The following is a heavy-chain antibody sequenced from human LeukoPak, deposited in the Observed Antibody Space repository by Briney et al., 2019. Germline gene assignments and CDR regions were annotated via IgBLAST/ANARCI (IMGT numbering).Heavy chain of an antibody. CDR2: IWYDGSNK. V-gene: IGHV3-33*03. Sequence: GGSLRLSCAASGFTFSSYGMHWVRQAPGKGLEWVAVIWYDGSNKYYANSVKGRFTIFRDNSKNTLYLQMNSLRAEDTAVYYCAKEDKYGTYRYNLFDYWGQGTLVTVSS. CDR1: GFTFSSYG. D-gene: IGHD3-16*02. J-gene: IGHJ4*02. CDR3: AKEDKYGTYRYNLFDY.